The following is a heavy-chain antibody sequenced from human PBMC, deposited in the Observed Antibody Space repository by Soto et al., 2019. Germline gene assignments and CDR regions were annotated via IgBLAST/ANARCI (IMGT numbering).Heavy chain of an antibody. CDR3: VEGWNDF. Sequence: EVQVVESGGDLVEPGGSLRLSCVTSGFMFSSAWMSWVRQGQGKGLEWVARIKSKNDGGAADYAAPVNGRFSISRDDLKSTVYLQMNSLRAEDTALYYCVEGWNDFWGQGTLVTVSS. D-gene: IGHD1-1*01. CDR1: GFMFSSAW. CDR2: IKSKNDGGAA. J-gene: IGHJ4*02. V-gene: IGHV3-15*01.